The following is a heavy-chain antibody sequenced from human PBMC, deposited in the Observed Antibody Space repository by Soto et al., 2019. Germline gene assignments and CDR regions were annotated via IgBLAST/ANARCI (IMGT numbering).Heavy chain of an antibody. CDR2: ISGSGGST. CDR3: AKDLGRSRHNY. CDR1: GFTFSSYA. J-gene: IGHJ4*02. D-gene: IGHD2-21*01. V-gene: IGHV3-23*01. Sequence: GGSLRLSCAVTGFTFSSYAMSWVRQAPGKGLEWVSAISGSGGSTYYADSVKGRFTISRDNSKNTLYLQMNSLRAEDTAVYYCAKDLGRSRHNYWGQGTLVTVSS.